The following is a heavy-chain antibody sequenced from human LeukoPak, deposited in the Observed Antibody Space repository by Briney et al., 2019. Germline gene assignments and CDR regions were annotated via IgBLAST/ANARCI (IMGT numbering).Heavy chain of an antibody. J-gene: IGHJ3*02. CDR2: IYYSGST. D-gene: IGHD2-2*01. CDR1: GGSISSGDYY. Sequence: SETLSLTCTVSGGSISSGDYYWSWIRQPPGKGLEWIGYIYYSGSTYCNPSLKSRVTISVDTSKNQFSLKLSSVTAADTAVYYCASKYCSSTSCWAAFDIWGQGTMVTVSS. CDR3: ASKYCSSTSCWAAFDI. V-gene: IGHV4-30-4*08.